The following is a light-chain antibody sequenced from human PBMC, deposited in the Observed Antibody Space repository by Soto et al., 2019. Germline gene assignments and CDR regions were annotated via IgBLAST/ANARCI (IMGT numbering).Light chain of an antibody. J-gene: IGKJ4*01. CDR1: QDIRNY. V-gene: IGKV1-33*01. Sequence: DIQITHCPSCLSASVGDVVXIXFQASQDIRNYLNWYQQKPGKAPKVLISLASTLETGVPSRFSGGGSGTDFTFTISSLQPEDIATYYCQQFDDLPRTFGGGTKVDIK. CDR3: QQFDDLPRT. CDR2: LAS.